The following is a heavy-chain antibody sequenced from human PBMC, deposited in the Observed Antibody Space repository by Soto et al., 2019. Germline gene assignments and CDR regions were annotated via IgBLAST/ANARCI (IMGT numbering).Heavy chain of an antibody. CDR3: ARETYYDFWSGYPQTGYYFDY. J-gene: IGHJ4*02. CDR2: ISSSSSYI. V-gene: IGHV3-21*01. D-gene: IGHD3-3*01. Sequence: GGSLRLSCAASGFTFSSYSMNWVRQAPGKGLEWVSSISSSSSYIYYADSVKGRFTISRDNAKNSLYLQMNSLRAEDTAVYYCARETYYDFWSGYPQTGYYFDYWGQGTLVTVSS. CDR1: GFTFSSYS.